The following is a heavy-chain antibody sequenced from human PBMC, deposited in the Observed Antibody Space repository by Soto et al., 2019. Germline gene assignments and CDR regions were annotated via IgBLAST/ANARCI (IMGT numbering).Heavy chain of an antibody. D-gene: IGHD3-3*01. V-gene: IGHV3-7*01. CDR1: GFTFSSYW. Sequence: GGSLRLSCAASGFTFSSYWMSWVRQAPGKGLEWVANIKQDGSEKYYVDYVKGRFTISRDNAKDSLYLQMNSLRAEDTTVYYCARDYDFWSGPIYYFDYWGQGTLVTVSS. CDR2: IKQDGSEK. J-gene: IGHJ4*02. CDR3: ARDYDFWSGPIYYFDY.